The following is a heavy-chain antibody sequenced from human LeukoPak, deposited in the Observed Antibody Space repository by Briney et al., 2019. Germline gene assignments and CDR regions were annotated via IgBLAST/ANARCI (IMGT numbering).Heavy chain of an antibody. V-gene: IGHV3-53*05. CDR2: IYSGGST. Sequence: GGSLRLSCAASGFTVSSNYMSWVRQAPGKGLEWVSVIYSGGSTYYADSVKGRFTISRDNSKNTLYLQMNSLRAEDTAVYYCAKSRRGYSYGPNYYYMDVWGKGTTVTISS. D-gene: IGHD5-18*01. CDR3: AKSRRGYSYGPNYYYMDV. CDR1: GFTVSSNY. J-gene: IGHJ6*03.